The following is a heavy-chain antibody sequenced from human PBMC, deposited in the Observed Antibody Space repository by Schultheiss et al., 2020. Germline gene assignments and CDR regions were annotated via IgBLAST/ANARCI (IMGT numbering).Heavy chain of an antibody. J-gene: IGHJ4*02. CDR2: ISAYNGNT. Sequence: GESLKISCKASGYTFTSYGISWVRQAPGQGLEWMGWISAYNGNTNYAQKLQGRVTMTTDTSTSTAYMELRSLRSDDTAVYYCATEIVDRLDYWGQGTLVTVSS. D-gene: IGHD1-26*01. CDR1: GYTFTSYG. CDR3: ATEIVDRLDY. V-gene: IGHV1-18*01.